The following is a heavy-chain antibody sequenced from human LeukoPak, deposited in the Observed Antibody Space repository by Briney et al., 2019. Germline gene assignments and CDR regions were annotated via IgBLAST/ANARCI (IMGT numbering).Heavy chain of an antibody. J-gene: IGHJ6*02. D-gene: IGHD6-19*01. Sequence: SETLSLTCTVSGGSISSYYWSWIRQPPGKGLEWIGYIYYSGSTNYNPSLKSRVTISVDTSKNQFSLKLSSVTAADTAVYYCARSVAGPYYYGMDVWGQGTTVTVS. V-gene: IGHV4-59*08. CDR3: ARSVAGPYYYGMDV. CDR1: GGSISSYY. CDR2: IYYSGST.